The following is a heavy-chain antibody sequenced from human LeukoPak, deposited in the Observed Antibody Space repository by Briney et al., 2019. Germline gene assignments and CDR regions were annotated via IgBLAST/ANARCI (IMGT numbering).Heavy chain of an antibody. V-gene: IGHV1-69*04. CDR3: ARAGYCSGGSCPVSWFDP. Sequence: ASVKVSCKASGGTFSSYAISWVRQAPGQGLEWMGRIIPIFGIANYAQKFQGRVTITADKSTSPAYMELSSLRSEDTAVYYCARAGYCSGGSCPVSWFDPWGQGTLVTVSS. CDR1: GGTFSSYA. CDR2: IIPIFGIA. D-gene: IGHD2-15*01. J-gene: IGHJ5*02.